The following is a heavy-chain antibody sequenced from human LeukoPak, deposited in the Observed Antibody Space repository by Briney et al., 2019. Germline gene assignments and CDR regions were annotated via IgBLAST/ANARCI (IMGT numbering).Heavy chain of an antibody. CDR1: GASITSSHW. D-gene: IGHD1-26*01. CDR3: ASSGSRAANWFDP. Sequence: PSETLSLTCAVSGASITSSHWWSWARQPPGKGLEWIGEIHDSGSTYYNPSLKSRVTISVDRSKNQFSLKLSSVTAADTAVYYCASSGSRAANWFDPWGQGTLVTVSS. CDR2: IHDSGST. J-gene: IGHJ5*02. V-gene: IGHV4-4*02.